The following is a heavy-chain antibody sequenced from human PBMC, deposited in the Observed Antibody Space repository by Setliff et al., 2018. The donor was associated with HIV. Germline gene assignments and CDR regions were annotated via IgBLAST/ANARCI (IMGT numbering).Heavy chain of an antibody. CDR2: IYYSGST. J-gene: IGHJ4*02. CDR1: GGSISSGGYY. CDR3: ASALMDTAMATPPRRYYFDY. D-gene: IGHD5-18*01. Sequence: PSETLSLTCTVSGGSISSGGYYWSWIRQHPGKGLEWIGYIYYSGSTYYNPSLKSRVTISVDTSKNQFSLKLSSVTAADTAVYYCASALMDTAMATPPRRYYFDYWGQGTLVTVSS. V-gene: IGHV4-31*03.